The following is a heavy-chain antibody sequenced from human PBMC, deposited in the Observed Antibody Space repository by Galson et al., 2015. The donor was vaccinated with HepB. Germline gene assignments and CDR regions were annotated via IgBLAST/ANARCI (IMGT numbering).Heavy chain of an antibody. CDR2: FNPNSGGT. J-gene: IGHJ4*02. D-gene: IGHD3-9*01. Sequence: SVKVSCKASGYTLADRFIHWVRQAPGQGLEWMGRFNPNSGGTNYAQRFQGRITMTRDTSTSTAYMELSRLRPDDTAVYYCAREDILTADSQAYDYWGPGTLVIVSS. CDR1: GYTLADRF. V-gene: IGHV1-2*06. CDR3: AREDILTADSQAYDY.